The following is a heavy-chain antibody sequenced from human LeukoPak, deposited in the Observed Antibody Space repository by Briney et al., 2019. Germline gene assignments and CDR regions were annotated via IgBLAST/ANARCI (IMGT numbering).Heavy chain of an antibody. J-gene: IGHJ6*03. Sequence: GASVKVSCKASGYTFTGYYMHWVRQAPGQGLEWMGWINPNSGGTNYAQKFQGRVTMTRDTSISTAYMELSRLRSDDTAVYYCARGWGYSNYGSQDYYMDVWGKGTTVTVSS. CDR2: INPNSGGT. CDR1: GYTFTGYY. V-gene: IGHV1-2*02. D-gene: IGHD4-11*01. CDR3: ARGWGYSNYGSQDYYMDV.